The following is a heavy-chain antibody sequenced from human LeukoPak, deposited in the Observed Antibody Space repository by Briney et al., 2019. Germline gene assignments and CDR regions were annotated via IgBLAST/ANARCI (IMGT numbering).Heavy chain of an antibody. D-gene: IGHD3-3*01. V-gene: IGHV4-59*01. CDR2: IYYSGST. CDR1: GGSISSYY. Sequence: SETLSLTCTVSGGSISSYYWSWIRQPPGKGLEWIGYIYYSGSTNYNPSLKSRVTISVDTSKNQFSLKLSSVTAADTAVYYCARDSYDFWSGYPTYGMDVWGQGTTVTVSS. J-gene: IGHJ6*02. CDR3: ARDSYDFWSGYPTYGMDV.